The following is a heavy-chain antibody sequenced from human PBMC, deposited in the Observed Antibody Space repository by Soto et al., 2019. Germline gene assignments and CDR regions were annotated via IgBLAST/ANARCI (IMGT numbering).Heavy chain of an antibody. CDR3: SADRPEIGVGWWV. V-gene: IGHV1-58*02. Sequence: ASVKVCCKASGSVFISCGMQWVRQAHGQRLEWRGWIVAASGETNYAQNFRGRVAITRDTSTTTPYIELTSLTSEHATVYFCSADRPEIGVGWWVWGQGTTVTVSS. CDR1: GSVFISCG. J-gene: IGHJ6*02. D-gene: IGHD2-15*01. CDR2: IVAASGET.